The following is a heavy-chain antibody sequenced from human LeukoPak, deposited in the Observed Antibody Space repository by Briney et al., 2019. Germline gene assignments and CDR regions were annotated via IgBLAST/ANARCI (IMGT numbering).Heavy chain of an antibody. D-gene: IGHD5-18*01. CDR2: INPNSGGA. CDR3: ARDLGERGYSYRYGSDY. CDR1: GYTFTRYD. J-gene: IGHJ4*02. Sequence: ASVKVSCKASGYTFTRYDMHWVRQAPGQGLEWMGWINPNSGGANYAQKFQGRVTMTRDTSISTAYMELSRLRSDDTAVYYCARDLGERGYSYRYGSDYWGEGTLVSVSS. V-gene: IGHV1-2*02.